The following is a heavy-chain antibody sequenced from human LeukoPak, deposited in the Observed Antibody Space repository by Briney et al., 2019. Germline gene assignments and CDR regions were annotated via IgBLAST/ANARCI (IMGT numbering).Heavy chain of an antibody. D-gene: IGHD6-13*01. J-gene: IGHJ5*02. Sequence: ASVKVPCKASGYTFTGYYMHWVRQAPGQGLEWMGWINPNSGGTNYAQKFQGWVTMTRDTSISTAYMELSRLRSDDTAVYYCARGLPAAGKDGFDPWGQGTLVTVSS. V-gene: IGHV1-2*04. CDR3: ARGLPAAGKDGFDP. CDR2: INPNSGGT. CDR1: GYTFTGYY.